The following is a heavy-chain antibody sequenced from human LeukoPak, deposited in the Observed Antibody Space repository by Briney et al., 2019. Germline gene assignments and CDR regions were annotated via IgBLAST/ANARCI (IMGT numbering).Heavy chain of an antibody. CDR3: ARNGGNSDYDY. CDR1: GGSISSSSSIC. V-gene: IGHV4-4*02. CDR2: IYHNGAT. J-gene: IGHJ4*02. D-gene: IGHD4-23*01. Sequence: SETLSLTCAVSGGSISSSSSICWTWVRQPPGEGLEWIGEIYHNGATNYSPSLKSRVTLLLDKSKNQFSLRLNSVTAADTAVYYCARNGGNSDYDYWGQGTLVTVSA.